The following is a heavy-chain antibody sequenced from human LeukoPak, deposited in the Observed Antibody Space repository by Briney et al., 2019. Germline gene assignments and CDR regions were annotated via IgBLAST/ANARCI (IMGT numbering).Heavy chain of an antibody. J-gene: IGHJ3*02. Sequence: GGSLRLSCAASGFIFNSYWMNWLRQAPGKGLEWVANVDQDGSEKYYVGSVKGRFTISRDNAKNSLYLQMNSLRVEDTAVYYCARGWASSRRKAFDIWGQGTMVTVSS. D-gene: IGHD3-16*01. CDR1: GFIFNSYW. CDR2: VDQDGSEK. CDR3: ARGWASSRRKAFDI. V-gene: IGHV3-7*03.